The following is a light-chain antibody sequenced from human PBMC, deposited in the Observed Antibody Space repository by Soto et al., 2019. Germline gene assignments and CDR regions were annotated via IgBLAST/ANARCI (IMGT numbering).Light chain of an antibody. CDR3: QQSDSTLWT. CDR2: AAS. J-gene: IGKJ1*01. Sequence: DIQMTQSPSSLSASVGDRVTIPCRASQSISSYLNWYQQKPGKAPKLLISAASSLQSGVPSRFSGSGSGTEFTLTISRLQPEDFATYYCQQSDSTLWTFGQGTKVEIK. CDR1: QSISSY. V-gene: IGKV1-39*01.